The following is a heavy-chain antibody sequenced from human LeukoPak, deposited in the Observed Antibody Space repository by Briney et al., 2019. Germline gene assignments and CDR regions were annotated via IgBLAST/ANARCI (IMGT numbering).Heavy chain of an antibody. Sequence: PGGSLRLSCAASGFTFSSYGMHWVRQAPGRGLEWVAFIRYDGSSKFYADSVKARFTISRDNAKNSVYLQMNSLRVEDTAVYYCATDRGWFILDYWGQGSPVTVSS. J-gene: IGHJ4*02. D-gene: IGHD2-8*02. CDR3: ATDRGWFILDY. CDR2: IRYDGSSK. CDR1: GFTFSSYG. V-gene: IGHV3-30*02.